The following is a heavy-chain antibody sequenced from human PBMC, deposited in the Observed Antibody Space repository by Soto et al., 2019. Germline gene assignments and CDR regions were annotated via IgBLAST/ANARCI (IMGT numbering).Heavy chain of an antibody. CDR2: ISYDGSLK. Sequence: QPGGSLRLSCAASGFTFSSYGMHWVRQAPGKGLEWVAVISYDGSLKSYADSVKGRFTISRDNSQNTLYLQMISLRPEDTAVYYCAKDHNLRGVDYWGQGTLVTVSS. V-gene: IGHV3-30*18. CDR3: AKDHNLRGVDY. CDR1: GFTFSSYG. J-gene: IGHJ4*02. D-gene: IGHD3-10*01.